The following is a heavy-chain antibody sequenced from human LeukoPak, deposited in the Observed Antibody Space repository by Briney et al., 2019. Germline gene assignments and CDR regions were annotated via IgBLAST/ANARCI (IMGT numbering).Heavy chain of an antibody. CDR1: GFTVSSNY. Sequence: GGSLRLSCAAPGFTVSSNYMSWVRQAPGKGLEWVSVIYSGGSTYYADSVKGRFTISRDNSKNIVYLQMNNLRVEDTAVYYCAGRPTGYSSGYIHWGQGTLVTVSS. J-gene: IGHJ4*02. CDR3: AGRPTGYSSGYIH. D-gene: IGHD5-18*01. CDR2: IYSGGST. V-gene: IGHV3-53*01.